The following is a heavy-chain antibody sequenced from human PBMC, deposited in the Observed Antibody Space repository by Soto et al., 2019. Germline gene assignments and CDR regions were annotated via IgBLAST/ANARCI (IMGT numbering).Heavy chain of an antibody. V-gene: IGHV2-5*02. J-gene: IGHJ4*02. CDR3: AHRQTYCGSYCYSGFDY. CDR1: GFSLSTSGVG. Sequence: SGPTPMNPTQTLTLTCTFSGFSLSTSGVGVGWIRQPPGKALEWLALIYWDDDKRYRPSLKSRLTITKDTSKNQVVLTMTNLDPVDTATYYCAHRQTYCGSYCYSGFDYWGEGTLVTVSS. D-gene: IGHD2-21*02. CDR2: IYWDDDK.